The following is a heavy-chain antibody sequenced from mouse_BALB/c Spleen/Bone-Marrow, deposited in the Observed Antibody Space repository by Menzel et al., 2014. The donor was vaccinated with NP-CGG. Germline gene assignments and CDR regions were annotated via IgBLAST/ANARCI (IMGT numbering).Heavy chain of an antibody. J-gene: IGHJ3*01. Sequence: EVMLVESGGGLVKSGGSLKLSCAASGFTFNNYGMSWVRQTPEKRLEWVATISGGGSYTLYPDSVKGRFTISRDNAKNDLYLQLSSLGSEDTALYYCARHAYYDQTEVSFVYWGQGTLVTVSA. V-gene: IGHV5-9-2*01. CDR1: GFTFNNYG. CDR3: ARHAYYDQTEVSFVY. CDR2: ISGGGSYT. D-gene: IGHD2-4*01.